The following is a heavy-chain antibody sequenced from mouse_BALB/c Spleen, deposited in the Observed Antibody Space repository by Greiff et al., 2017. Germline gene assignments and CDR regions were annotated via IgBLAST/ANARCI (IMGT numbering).Heavy chain of an antibody. CDR3: ARHPYYGRGMDY. D-gene: IGHD1-1*01. V-gene: IGHV5-6*02. Sequence: DVKLVESGGDLVKPGGSLKLSCAASGFTFGSYGTSWVRQTPDKRLEWVATISSGGSYTYYPDSVKGRFTISRDNAKNTLYLQMSSLKSEDTAMYYCARHPYYGRGMDYWGQGTSVTVSS. CDR2: ISSGGSYT. J-gene: IGHJ4*01. CDR1: GFTFGSYG.